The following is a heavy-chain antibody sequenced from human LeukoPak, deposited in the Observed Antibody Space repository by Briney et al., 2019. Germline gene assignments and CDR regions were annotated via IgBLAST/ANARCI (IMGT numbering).Heavy chain of an antibody. D-gene: IGHD1-26*01. CDR1: GFTFSSYV. V-gene: IGHV3-23*01. Sequence: HPGGSLRLSCAASGFTFSSYVMNWVRQAPGKGLEWVSVISGSGGSTYYADSVKGRFTISRDNSKNTLYLQMNSLRAEDTAMYYCAKGEYTGSFSGPSDYWGQGTLVTVSS. CDR2: ISGSGGST. CDR3: AKGEYTGSFSGPSDY. J-gene: IGHJ4*02.